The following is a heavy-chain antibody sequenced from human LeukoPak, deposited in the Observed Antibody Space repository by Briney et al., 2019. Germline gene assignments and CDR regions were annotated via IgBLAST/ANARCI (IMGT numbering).Heavy chain of an antibody. V-gene: IGHV4-30-4*08. CDR3: AREDDSSGYFDY. CDR2: IYYSGST. D-gene: IGHD3-22*01. Sequence: SETLSLTYAVSGGSISSGDYYWSWIRQPPGKGLEWIGYIYYSGSTYYNPSLKSRVTISVDTSKNQFSLKLSSVTAADTAVYYCAREDDSSGYFDYWGQGTLVTVSS. CDR1: GGSISSGDYY. J-gene: IGHJ4*02.